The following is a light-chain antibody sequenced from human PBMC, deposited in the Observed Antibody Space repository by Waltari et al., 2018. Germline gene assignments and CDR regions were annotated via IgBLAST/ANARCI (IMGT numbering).Light chain of an antibody. CDR3: AAWDDSLSGLV. J-gene: IGLJ3*02. CDR1: SSNIGSNY. Sequence: QSVLTQPPSASGTPWQTVTISCHGRSSNIGSNYVYWYQQLPGTAPKLLIFKNNQRPSGVPDRFSDSKSGTSASLAINGLRSEDEADYYCAAWDDSLSGLVLGGGTKVTVL. CDR2: KNN. V-gene: IGLV1-47*01.